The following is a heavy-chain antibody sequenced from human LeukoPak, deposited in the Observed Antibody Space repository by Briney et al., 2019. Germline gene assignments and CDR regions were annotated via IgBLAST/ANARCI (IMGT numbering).Heavy chain of an antibody. V-gene: IGHV4-34*01. Sequence: SETLSLTCAVYGGSFSGYYWSWIRQPPGKGLEWIGEITHSGSTNYNPSLKSRVTISVDTSKSQFSLRLSSVTAADTAVYYCARLYYYYYYMDVWGKGTTVTISS. CDR3: ARLYYYYYYMDV. CDR2: ITHSGST. CDR1: GGSFSGYY. J-gene: IGHJ6*03.